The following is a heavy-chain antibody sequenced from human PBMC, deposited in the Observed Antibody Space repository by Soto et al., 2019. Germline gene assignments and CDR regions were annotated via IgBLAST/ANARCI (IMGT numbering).Heavy chain of an antibody. CDR1: GGSISSYY. Sequence: QVQLQESGPGLVKPSETLSLTCTVSGGSISSYYWSWIRQPPGKGLEWIGYIYYSGSTNYNPSLKSRVTISVDTSKNQFSLKLSSVTAADTAVYYCARSYDFWSGYYGRFDYWGQGTLVTVSS. V-gene: IGHV4-59*01. D-gene: IGHD3-3*01. CDR2: IYYSGST. J-gene: IGHJ4*02. CDR3: ARSYDFWSGYYGRFDY.